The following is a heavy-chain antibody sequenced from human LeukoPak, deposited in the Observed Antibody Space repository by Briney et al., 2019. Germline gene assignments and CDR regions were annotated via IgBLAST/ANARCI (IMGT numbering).Heavy chain of an antibody. CDR3: ARHGGSLGYFDY. CDR2: VYDSGTT. J-gene: IGHJ4*02. Sequence: SETLSLTCSVSGGSISTYYWSWIRQTPGKGLEWIGYVYDSGTTNYNPSLKGRVTISSDTSKNQFSLNLRSVNAADTAIYYCARHGGSLGYFDYWGQGTPVTVSS. CDR1: GGSISTYY. D-gene: IGHD1-26*01. V-gene: IGHV4-59*08.